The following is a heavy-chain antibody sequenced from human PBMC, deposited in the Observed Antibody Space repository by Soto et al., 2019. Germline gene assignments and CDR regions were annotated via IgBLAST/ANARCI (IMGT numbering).Heavy chain of an antibody. Sequence: QVQLVQSGAEVKKPGSSVKVSCKASGGTFSSYAISWVRQAPGQGLEWMGGIIPIFGTANYAQKFQGRVTITADKSTSTANMDLSSLRSEDTGVYYCARLNLYGSGSYLIPYGMDVWGQGTTVTVSS. J-gene: IGHJ6*02. D-gene: IGHD3-10*01. CDR1: GGTFSSYA. CDR3: ARLNLYGSGSYLIPYGMDV. V-gene: IGHV1-69*06. CDR2: IIPIFGTA.